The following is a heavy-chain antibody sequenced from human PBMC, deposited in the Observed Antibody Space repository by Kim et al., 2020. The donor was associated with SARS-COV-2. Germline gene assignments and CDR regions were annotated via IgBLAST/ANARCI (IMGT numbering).Heavy chain of an antibody. CDR2: IYYSGST. V-gene: IGHV4-31*03. CDR3: ARVKLRWYYYGSGPEGMDV. D-gene: IGHD3-10*01. J-gene: IGHJ6*02. CDR1: GGSISSGGYY. Sequence: SETLSLTCTVSGGSISSGGYYWSWIRQHPGKGLEWIGYIYYSGSTYYNPSLKSRVTISVDTSKNQFSLKLSSVTAADTAVYYCARVKLRWYYYGSGPEGMDVWGQGTTVTVSS.